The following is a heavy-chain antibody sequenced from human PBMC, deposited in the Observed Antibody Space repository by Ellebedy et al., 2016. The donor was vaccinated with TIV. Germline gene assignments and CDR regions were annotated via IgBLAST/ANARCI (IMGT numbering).Heavy chain of an antibody. J-gene: IGHJ2*01. V-gene: IGHV4-59*08. CDR2: IYYSGST. D-gene: IGHD2-15*01. Sequence: MPSETLSLTCTVSGGPISSYYWSRIRQPPGKGLEWIGYIYYSGSTNYNPSLKSRVTISVDTSKNQFSLKLSSVTAADTAVYYCARKGERWSYWYFDLWGRGTLVTVSS. CDR1: GGPISSYY. CDR3: ARKGERWSYWYFDL.